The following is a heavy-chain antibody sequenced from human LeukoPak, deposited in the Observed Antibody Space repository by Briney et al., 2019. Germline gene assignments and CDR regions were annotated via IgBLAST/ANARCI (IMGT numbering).Heavy chain of an antibody. Sequence: GASVKVSCKASGYTFASYGISWVRRAPGQGLEWMGWISGNNGNTKYAQKYQGRVTMTTQTSTSTAYVEVRSLNSDDTAVYYCARVPEREYSNYMDVWGKGTTVIISS. CDR2: ISGNNGNT. CDR3: ARVPEREYSNYMDV. V-gene: IGHV1-18*04. CDR1: GYTFASYG. D-gene: IGHD6-6*01. J-gene: IGHJ6*03.